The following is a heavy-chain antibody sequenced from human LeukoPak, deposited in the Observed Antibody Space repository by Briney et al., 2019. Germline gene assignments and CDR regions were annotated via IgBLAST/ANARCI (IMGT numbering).Heavy chain of an antibody. J-gene: IGHJ3*02. V-gene: IGHV4-30-2*01. CDR2: IYHSGST. CDR3: ARGGFLNDYGGYFRLDAFDI. Sequence: SQTLSLTCAVSGGSISSGGYSWSWIRQPPGKGLEWIGYIYHSGSTYYNPSLKSRVTISVDRSKNQFSLKLSSVTAADTAVYYCARGGFLNDYGGYFRLDAFDIWGQGTMVTVSS. CDR1: GGSISSGGYS. D-gene: IGHD4-17*01.